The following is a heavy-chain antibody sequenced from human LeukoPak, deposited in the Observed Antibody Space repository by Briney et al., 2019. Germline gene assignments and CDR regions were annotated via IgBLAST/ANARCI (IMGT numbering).Heavy chain of an antibody. CDR2: SRNRAKSYTT. CDR3: VRVAYTSDWHFDY. CDR1: RLTFRDEY. V-gene: IGHV3-72*01. J-gene: IGHJ4*02. Sequence: GGTLRLSCAASRLTFRDEYMDWVGEAPGNRLGGGGRSRNRAKSYTTDYAASVRGTFTISRDDSQNSLYLQMRSLKTEDTAVYHCVRVAYTSDWHFDYWGQGTLVTVSS. D-gene: IGHD6-19*01.